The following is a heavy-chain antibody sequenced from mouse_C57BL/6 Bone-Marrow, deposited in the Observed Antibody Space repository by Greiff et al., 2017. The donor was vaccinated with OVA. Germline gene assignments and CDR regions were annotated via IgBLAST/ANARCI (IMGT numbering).Heavy chain of an antibody. J-gene: IGHJ1*03. CDR2: ISSGSSTI. CDR3: AREGITTVVADFDV. Sequence: EVQLVESGGGLVKPGGSLKLSCAASGFTFRDYGMHWVRQAPEKGLEWVAYISSGSSTIYYADTVKGRFTISRDNAKNTLFLQMTSLRSEDTAMYYCAREGITTVVADFDVWGTGTTVTVSS. V-gene: IGHV5-17*01. CDR1: GFTFRDYG. D-gene: IGHD1-1*01.